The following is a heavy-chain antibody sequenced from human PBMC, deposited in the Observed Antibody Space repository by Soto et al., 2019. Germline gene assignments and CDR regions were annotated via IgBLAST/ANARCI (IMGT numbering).Heavy chain of an antibody. V-gene: IGHV4-30-2*01. D-gene: IGHD2-2*03. J-gene: IGHJ6*02. CDR3: ARINGYCTTTSCYGMDV. CDR1: GGSISSGGYS. CDR2: FSHGGDT. Sequence: QLQLQESGSGLVKPSETLSLTCAVSGGSISSGGYSWTWIRQPPGRGLDWIGYFSHGGDTYYNPSLKSRVTISVDRSKNQFSLKLNAVTAADTAVYYCARINGYCTTTSCYGMDVWGQGTTVTVSS.